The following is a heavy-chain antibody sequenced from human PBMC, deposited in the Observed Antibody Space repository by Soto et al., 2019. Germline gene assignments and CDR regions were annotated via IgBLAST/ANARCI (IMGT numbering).Heavy chain of an antibody. CDR1: GYSFTAFW. V-gene: IGHV5-51*01. CDR3: ARHRQYVGSGVHY. J-gene: IGHJ4*02. CDR2: INPEDPET. Sequence: LGESLKISCQASGYSFTAFWLAWVRQTPGKALEWLGAINPEDPETKYNPSFEGQVIISVDKSLRTAYLHWRSLKASDSALYFCARHRQYVGSGVHYWGQGTLVTVSS. D-gene: IGHD3-10*01.